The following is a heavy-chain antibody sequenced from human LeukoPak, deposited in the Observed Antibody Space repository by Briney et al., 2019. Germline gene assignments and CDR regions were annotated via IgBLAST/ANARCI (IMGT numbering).Heavy chain of an antibody. D-gene: IGHD6-19*01. CDR3: ASERGSGPPYFDY. V-gene: IGHV4-38-2*02. CDR2: IYHSGST. J-gene: IGHJ4*02. Sequence: SETLSLTCTVSGYSISSGYYWGWIRQPPGKGLEWIGSIYHSGSTYYNPSLKSRVTISVDTSKNQFSLKLSSVTAADTAVYYCASERGSGPPYFDYWGQGTLVTVSS. CDR1: GYSISSGYY.